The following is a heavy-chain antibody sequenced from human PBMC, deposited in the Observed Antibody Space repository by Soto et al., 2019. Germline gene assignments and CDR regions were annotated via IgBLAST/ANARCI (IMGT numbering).Heavy chain of an antibody. D-gene: IGHD6-19*01. CDR1: GYTFTGYA. Sequence: QVQVVQSGAEEKKPGASVKVSCTASGYTFTGYAMHWVRQAPGQRLEWMGWINAGNGNTKYSQRFQGRVTITRDTSANTAYMELSSLRSEDTAVYYCARAVAVPADFDYWGQGTLVTVSS. V-gene: IGHV1-3*05. CDR3: ARAVAVPADFDY. CDR2: INAGNGNT. J-gene: IGHJ4*02.